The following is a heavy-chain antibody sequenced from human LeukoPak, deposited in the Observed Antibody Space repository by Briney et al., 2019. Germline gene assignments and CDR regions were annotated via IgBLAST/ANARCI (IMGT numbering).Heavy chain of an antibody. Sequence: GGSLRLSCAASGFTVSTNYMSWVRQAPGKGLEWVSVIYSGGSTYYADSVKGRFTISRDNSKNTLYLQMNSLRAEDTAVYYCAKDPYPGVTPAYYYYYMDVWGRGTTVTVSS. D-gene: IGHD4-23*01. CDR1: GFTVSTNY. CDR3: AKDPYPGVTPAYYYYYMDV. CDR2: IYSGGST. J-gene: IGHJ6*03. V-gene: IGHV3-66*01.